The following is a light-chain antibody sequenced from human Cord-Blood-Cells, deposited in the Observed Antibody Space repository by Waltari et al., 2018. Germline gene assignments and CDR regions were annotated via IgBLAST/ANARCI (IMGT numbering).Light chain of an antibody. J-gene: IGKJ1*01. CDR2: GAS. Sequence: LVMTQSPATLPVSPGERATLPCRASQSVSSNVAWYQQKLGQAPRLLIYGASTRATGIPARVRGSGSGTEFTLTISSLRSEDFAVKYCQQYNNWPPWTFGQGTKVEIK. CDR3: QQYNNWPPWT. V-gene: IGKV3-15*01. CDR1: QSVSSN.